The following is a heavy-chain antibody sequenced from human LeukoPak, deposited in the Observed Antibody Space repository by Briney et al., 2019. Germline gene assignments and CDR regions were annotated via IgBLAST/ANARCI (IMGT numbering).Heavy chain of an antibody. D-gene: IGHD3-3*01. Sequence: SETLSLTCTVSGGSISSSSYYRGWIRQPPGKGLEWIGSIYYSGSTYYNPSLKSRVTISVDTSKNQFSLKLSSVTAADTAVYYCARQHGAKAPTRFLEWLRTDYYFDYWGQGTLVTVSS. V-gene: IGHV4-39*01. CDR3: ARQHGAKAPTRFLEWLRTDYYFDY. CDR2: IYYSGST. CDR1: GGSISSSSYY. J-gene: IGHJ4*02.